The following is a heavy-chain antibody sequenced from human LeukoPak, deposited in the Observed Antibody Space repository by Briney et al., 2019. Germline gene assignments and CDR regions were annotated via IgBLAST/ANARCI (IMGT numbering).Heavy chain of an antibody. CDR2: ISSSSSTI. J-gene: IGHJ5*02. CDR1: GFTFSSYS. CDR3: AREAMVRGVRSQDNWFDP. V-gene: IGHV3-48*02. Sequence: PGGSLRLSCAASGFTFSSYSMNWVRQAPGKGLEWVSYISSSSSTIYYADSVKGRFTISRDNAKNSLYLQMNSLRDEDTAVYYCAREAMVRGVRSQDNWFDPWGQGTLVTVSS. D-gene: IGHD3-10*01.